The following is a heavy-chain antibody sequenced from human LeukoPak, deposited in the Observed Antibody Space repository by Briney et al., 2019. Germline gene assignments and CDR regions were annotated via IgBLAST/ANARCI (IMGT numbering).Heavy chain of an antibody. J-gene: IGHJ4*02. CDR3: ITHPPDVIRYFDWLRGSGGNFDY. D-gene: IGHD3-9*01. Sequence: PGGTLRLSCAASGFTFSSHGMNWVRQAPGKGLDWVSGISPSGGITYYTDSVKGRFTISRDNSKNTLYLQMNSLKTEDTAVYYCITHPPDVIRYFDWLRGSGGNFDYWGQGTLVTVSS. CDR2: ISPSGGIT. CDR1: GFTFSSHG. V-gene: IGHV3-23*01.